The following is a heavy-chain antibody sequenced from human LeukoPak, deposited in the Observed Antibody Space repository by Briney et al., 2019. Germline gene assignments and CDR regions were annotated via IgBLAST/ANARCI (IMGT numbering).Heavy chain of an antibody. J-gene: IGHJ4*02. V-gene: IGHV3-30-3*01. D-gene: IGHD6-19*01. Sequence: GGSLRLSCAASGFTFSSYAMHWVRQAPGKGREWVAVISYDGSNKYYADSVKGRFTISRDNSKNTLFLQMSLRAEDTAVYYCAREAVTGRHFDYWGQGTLVTVSS. CDR2: ISYDGSNK. CDR1: GFTFSSYA. CDR3: AREAVTGRHFDY.